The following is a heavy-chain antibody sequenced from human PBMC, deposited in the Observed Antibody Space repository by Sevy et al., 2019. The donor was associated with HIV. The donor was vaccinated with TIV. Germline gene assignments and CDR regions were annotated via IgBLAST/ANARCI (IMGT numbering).Heavy chain of an antibody. Sequence: GGSLRLSCAASGFTFGSYWMTWVRQAPGKGLEWVANIKEDGSGRFYVDSVRGRFTVSRDNAKKTRYLQMNNLRGEETALYYCARLYSSSSGRGLDNWGQGALVTVSS. J-gene: IGHJ4*02. CDR1: GFTFGSYW. CDR3: ARLYSSSSGRGLDN. D-gene: IGHD6-6*01. CDR2: IKEDGSGR. V-gene: IGHV3-7*01.